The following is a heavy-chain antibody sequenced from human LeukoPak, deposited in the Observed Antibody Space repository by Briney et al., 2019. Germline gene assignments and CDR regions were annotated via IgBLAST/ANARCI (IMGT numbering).Heavy chain of an antibody. CDR3: AREEIDRYYDSSGFQDY. CDR1: GYTFTSNY. V-gene: IGHV1-46*01. CDR2: IYPRDGST. J-gene: IGHJ4*02. D-gene: IGHD3-22*01. Sequence: ASVKVSCKASGYTFTSNYIHWVRQAPGQGLEWMGMIYPRDGSTNYAQKLQGRVTMTTDTSTSTAYMELRSLRSDDTAVYYCAREEIDRYYDSSGFQDYWGQGTLVTVSS.